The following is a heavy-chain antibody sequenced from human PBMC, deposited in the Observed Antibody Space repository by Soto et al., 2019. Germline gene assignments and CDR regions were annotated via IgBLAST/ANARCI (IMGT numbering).Heavy chain of an antibody. Sequence: EVHLLESGGALVQPGGSLRLSCAASGFSFSSYAMSWVRQAPGKGLDWVSAISGSGTKTHYADSVKGRFTFSRDNSKNTLYLQMNSLRAEDTAVYYCAKDHPVIEVVKVFEYWGRGALVTVSS. D-gene: IGHD3-22*01. CDR2: ISGSGTKT. J-gene: IGHJ4*02. CDR1: GFSFSSYA. CDR3: AKDHPVIEVVKVFEY. V-gene: IGHV3-23*01.